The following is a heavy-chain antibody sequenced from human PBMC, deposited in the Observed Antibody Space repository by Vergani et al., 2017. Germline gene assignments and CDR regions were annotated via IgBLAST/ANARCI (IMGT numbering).Heavy chain of an antibody. J-gene: IGHJ4*02. CDR2: IKSKTDGGTT. CDR1: GGSISSSSYY. V-gene: IGHV3-15*01. D-gene: IGHD3-16*01. Sequence: LQLQESGPGLVKPSETLSLTCTVSGGSISSSSYYWGWIRQPPGKGLEWVGRIKSKTDGGTTDYAAPVKGRFTISRDDSQNTLYLQMSSLKTEDTAVYFCTTGKRGVFDYWGQGTLLTVSS. CDR3: TTGKRGVFDY.